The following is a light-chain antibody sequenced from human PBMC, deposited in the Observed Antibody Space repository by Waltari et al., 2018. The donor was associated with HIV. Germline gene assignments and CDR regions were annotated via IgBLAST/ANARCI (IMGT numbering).Light chain of an antibody. J-gene: IGKJ4*01. CDR1: EDANIW. CDR2: AAF. Sequence: DIQLTQSPSSVSASIGDRVTITCRAAEDANIWLVWYHQRPGEAPRSLIYAAFTLQGGVPSRFSGSGFGTHFTLTIDNMQPEDFGTYYCQQYNRFPATFGGGTTVDI. V-gene: IGKV1D-16*01. CDR3: QQYNRFPAT.